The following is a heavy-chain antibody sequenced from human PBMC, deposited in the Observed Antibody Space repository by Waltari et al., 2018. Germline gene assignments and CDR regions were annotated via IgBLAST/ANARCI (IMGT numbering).Heavy chain of an antibody. CDR2: INPSGGST. CDR3: ARDPVDIVATPYYFDY. CDR1: GYTFTSYY. J-gene: IGHJ4*02. V-gene: IGHV1-46*01. D-gene: IGHD5-12*01. Sequence: QVQLVQSGAEVKKPGASVKVSCKASGYTFTSYYLHWVRKAPGQGLEWMGIINPSGGSTSYAQKFQGRVTMTRDTSTSTVYMELSSLRSEDTAVYYCARDPVDIVATPYYFDYWGQGTLVTVSS.